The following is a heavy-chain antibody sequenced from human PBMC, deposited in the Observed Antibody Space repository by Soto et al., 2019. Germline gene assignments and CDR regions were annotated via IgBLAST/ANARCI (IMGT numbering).Heavy chain of an antibody. V-gene: IGHV3-30*03. CDR1: GFTFSIYG. J-gene: IGHJ4*02. D-gene: IGHD3-22*01. CDR2: ISYDGSNK. CDR3: ARDHPPYYYDSSGYSDFDY. Sequence: GGSLRLSCAASGFTFSIYGMHWVRQAPGKGLEWVAFISYDGSNKYYADSVKGRFTISRDNSKNTLYLQMNSLRSEDTAVYYCARDHPPYYYDSSGYSDFDYWGQGTLVTVSS.